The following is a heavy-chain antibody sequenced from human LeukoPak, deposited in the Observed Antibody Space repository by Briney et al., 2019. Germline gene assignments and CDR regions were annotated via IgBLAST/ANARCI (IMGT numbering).Heavy chain of an antibody. V-gene: IGHV3-15*01. CDR1: GLTLNYDW. CDR2: IKSISDGETR. D-gene: IGHD2-2*01. CDR3: ARDRYCASSTCPGAFDL. J-gene: IGHJ3*01. Sequence: GGSLRLSCAASGLTLNYDWMTWVRQAPGKGLEWVGRIKSISDGETRDYVAPVKGRFTMSRDDSRNTVYLQMSSLKTEDTAVYYCARDRYCASSTCPGAFDLWGQGTVVTVSS.